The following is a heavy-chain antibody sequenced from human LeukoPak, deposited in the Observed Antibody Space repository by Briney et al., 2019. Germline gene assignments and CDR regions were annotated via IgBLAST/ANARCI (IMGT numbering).Heavy chain of an antibody. CDR1: GYTFTYYY. D-gene: IGHD2-15*01. CDR3: STEDKYCSGGNCGKY. J-gene: IGHJ4*02. V-gene: IGHV1-2*02. CDR2: IIPDSGGA. Sequence: ASVTVSCKTSGYTFTYYYVHWVRQAPGQGLEWMGYIIPDSGGADYDQRFQGRVTLTRDKSISTVYMELRSLSSDDTATYYCSTEDKYCSGGNCGKYWGQGTLVTVSS.